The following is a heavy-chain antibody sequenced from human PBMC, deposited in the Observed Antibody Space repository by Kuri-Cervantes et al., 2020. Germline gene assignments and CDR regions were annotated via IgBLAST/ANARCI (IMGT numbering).Heavy chain of an antibody. CDR3: IRDLNNRGVGSWFDP. Sequence: GGSLRLSCAGSGFTFGDYALDWVRQAPGKGLEWIAFIRTKTYGATSEYAASVRGRYTLSRDDSKSSAYLQMNSLEIEDTAVYYCIRDLNNRGVGSWFDPRGQGTLVTVSS. D-gene: IGHD1-26*01. CDR1: GFTFGDYA. V-gene: IGHV3-49*04. CDR2: IRTKTYGATS. J-gene: IGHJ5*02.